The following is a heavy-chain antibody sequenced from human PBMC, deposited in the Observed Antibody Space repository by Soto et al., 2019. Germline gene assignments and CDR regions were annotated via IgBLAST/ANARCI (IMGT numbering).Heavy chain of an antibody. J-gene: IGHJ2*01. CDR1: GFTFSSYW. V-gene: IGHV3-74*01. D-gene: IGHD2-15*01. Sequence: EVQLVESGGGLVQPGGSLRLSCAASGFTFSSYWMHWVRQAPGKGLVWVSRINSDGSSTSYADSVKGRFTISRDNVKNTLYLQMNSLRAEDTAVYYCAREHLYSRWYFDLWGRGTLVTVSS. CDR3: AREHLYSRWYFDL. CDR2: INSDGSST.